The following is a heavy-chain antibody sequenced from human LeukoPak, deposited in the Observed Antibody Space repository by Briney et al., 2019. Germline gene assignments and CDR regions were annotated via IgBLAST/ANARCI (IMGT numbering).Heavy chain of an antibody. CDR1: GYSFTNYW. CDR2: IYPADSDT. CDR3: ARHGWGFGTPYDS. D-gene: IGHD1-7*01. J-gene: IGHJ5*01. Sequence: GESLNISCKGSGYSFTNYWIGWVRQVPGKGLEWMGTIYPADSDTRYSPSFQGQVTISADKSINTAFLQWSSLKASDSAMYYCARHGWGFGTPYDSWGQGALVTVSS. V-gene: IGHV5-51*01.